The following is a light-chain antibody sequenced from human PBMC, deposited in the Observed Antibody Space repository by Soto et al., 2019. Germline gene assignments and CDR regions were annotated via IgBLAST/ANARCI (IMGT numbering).Light chain of an antibody. CDR2: EVS. CDR1: SSDVGGYDY. Sequence: QSVLTQPASVSGSPGQSITISCTGTSSDVGGYDYVSWYQQFPGKAPKLVIFEVSNRPSGVSDRFSGSKSGNTASLTISGLQLEDEADYYCTSYETRSPYVFGTGTKVTLL. J-gene: IGLJ1*01. V-gene: IGLV2-14*01. CDR3: TSYETRSPYV.